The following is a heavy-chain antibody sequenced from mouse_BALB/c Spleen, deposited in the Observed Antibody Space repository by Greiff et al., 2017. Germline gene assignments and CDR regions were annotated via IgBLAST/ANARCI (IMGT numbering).Heavy chain of an antibody. Sequence: EVQGVESGGGLVKPGGSLKLSCAASGFAFSSYDMSWVRQTPEKRLEWVAYISSGGGSTYYPDTVKGRFTISRDNAKNTLYLQMSSLKSEDTAMYYCARRTTAFAYWGQGTLVTVSA. CDR3: ARRTTAFAY. CDR2: ISSGGGST. V-gene: IGHV5-12-1*01. CDR1: GFAFSSYD. J-gene: IGHJ3*01. D-gene: IGHD1-2*01.